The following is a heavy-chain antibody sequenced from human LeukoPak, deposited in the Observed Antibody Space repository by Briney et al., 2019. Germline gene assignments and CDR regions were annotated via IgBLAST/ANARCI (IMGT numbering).Heavy chain of an antibody. CDR3: ARQPFYCSGGSCYDFDY. CDR2: IYPGDSDT. J-gene: IGHJ4*02. V-gene: IGHV5-51*01. D-gene: IGHD2-15*01. Sequence: GESLEISCKGSGYSFTSYWIGWVRQMPGKGLEWMGIIYPGDSDTRYSPSFQGQVTISADKSISTAYLQWSSLKASDTAMYYCARQPFYCSGGSCYDFDYWGQGTLVTVSS. CDR1: GYSFTSYW.